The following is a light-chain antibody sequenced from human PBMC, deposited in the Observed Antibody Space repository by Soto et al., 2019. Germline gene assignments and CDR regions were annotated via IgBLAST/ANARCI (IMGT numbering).Light chain of an antibody. CDR3: QQSYSTPPT. CDR2: AAS. Sequence: DIQMTQSPSSLSASVGDRVTITCRASQSISSSLNWYQQKPAKAPKLPIYAASSLQSGVPSRFSGSGSGTDFTLTISTLQPEDFATYDCQQSYSTPPTFGQGTKLEIK. J-gene: IGKJ2*01. V-gene: IGKV1-39*01. CDR1: QSISSS.